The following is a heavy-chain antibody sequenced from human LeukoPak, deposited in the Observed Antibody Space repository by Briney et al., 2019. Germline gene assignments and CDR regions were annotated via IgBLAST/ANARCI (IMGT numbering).Heavy chain of an antibody. V-gene: IGHV3-74*01. D-gene: IGHD2-21*01. J-gene: IGHJ3*02. Sequence: PGGSLRLSCTASGFSFSGHWMHWARQLPGKGLVWVSRISPTGSTTSYADSVKGRFTVSRDNAKNTLYLQVNNLRAEDTAVYYCARDSRPFAGDDAFDIWGQGTMVTVSS. CDR1: GFSFSGHW. CDR3: ARDSRPFAGDDAFDI. CDR2: ISPTGSTT.